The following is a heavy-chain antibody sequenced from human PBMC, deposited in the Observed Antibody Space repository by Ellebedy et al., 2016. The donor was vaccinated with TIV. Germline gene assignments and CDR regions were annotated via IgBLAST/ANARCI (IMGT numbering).Heavy chain of an antibody. D-gene: IGHD2-21*02. V-gene: IGHV4-39*01. Sequence: MPGGSLRLSCSVSGGSVSSTRYYWAWIRQPPGKGLEYIGSVYYSGSTYYNPSFKSRVTLSADTSKNQFSLNLRTVTAAETAVYYCARTDPWQPIDDWGQGILFSVSS. J-gene: IGHJ4*02. CDR2: VYYSGST. CDR3: ARTDPWQPIDD. CDR1: GGSVSSTRYY.